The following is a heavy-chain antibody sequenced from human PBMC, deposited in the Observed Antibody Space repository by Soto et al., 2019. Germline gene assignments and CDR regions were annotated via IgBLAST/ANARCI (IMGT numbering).Heavy chain of an antibody. J-gene: IGHJ6*02. Sequence: ASVKVSCKASGYTFTSYGISWVRQAPGQGLEWMGWISAYNGNTNYAQKLQGRVTMTTDTSTSTAYMELRSLRSDDTAVYYCARDHYDILTGYYGDYYGMDVWGQGTTVTVSS. CDR2: ISAYNGNT. CDR3: ARDHYDILTGYYGDYYGMDV. CDR1: GYTFTSYG. D-gene: IGHD3-9*01. V-gene: IGHV1-18*01.